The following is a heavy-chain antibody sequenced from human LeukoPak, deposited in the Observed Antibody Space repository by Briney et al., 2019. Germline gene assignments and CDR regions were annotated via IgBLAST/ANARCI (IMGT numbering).Heavy chain of an antibody. CDR1: GYTFTSYY. V-gene: IGHV1-46*01. CDR3: ARGPDSGYEFYYYYYMDV. J-gene: IGHJ6*03. D-gene: IGHD5-12*01. CDR2: INPSGGST. Sequence: ASVKVSCKASGYTFTSYYMHWVRQAPGQGLEWMGIINPSGGSTSYAQKFQGRVTMTRDMSTSTVYMELSSLRSEDMAVYYCARGPDSGYEFYYYYYMDVWGKGTTVTVSS.